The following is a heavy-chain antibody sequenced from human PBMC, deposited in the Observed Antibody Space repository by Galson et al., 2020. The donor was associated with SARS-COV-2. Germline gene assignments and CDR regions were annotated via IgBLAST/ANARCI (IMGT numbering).Heavy chain of an antibody. CDR2: MRHKVDGATA. J-gene: IGHJ4*02. V-gene: IGHV3-15*01. CDR3: TTDLGPGSYTPRHA. CDR1: GAYLTGAW. D-gene: IGHD3-3*01. Sequence: GGCRRLSCAASGAYLTGAWRSWVRQAPGKGLEWVGVMRHKVDGATADYAAPVKRRFTISRDESKNTLSLQMDSLKIEDTAVYYCTTDLGPGSYTPRHAWRQGVLVSVSS.